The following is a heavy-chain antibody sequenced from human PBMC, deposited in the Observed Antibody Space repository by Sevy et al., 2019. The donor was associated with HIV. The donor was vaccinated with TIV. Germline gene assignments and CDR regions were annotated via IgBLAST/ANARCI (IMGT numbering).Heavy chain of an antibody. CDR2: IKEDGSEK. CDR3: ARAVTPNRDYLRIMDV. V-gene: IGHV3-7*03. J-gene: IGHJ6*04. D-gene: IGHD2-21*02. CDR1: GFMFRNYW. Sequence: GGSLRLSCAASGFMFRNYWMTWVRQAPGKGLEWVANIKEDGSEKYYVDPVKGRFSISRDNAKNSLHLQLNTLGPEDTAVYYCARAVTPNRDYLRIMDVWGKGTTVTVSS.